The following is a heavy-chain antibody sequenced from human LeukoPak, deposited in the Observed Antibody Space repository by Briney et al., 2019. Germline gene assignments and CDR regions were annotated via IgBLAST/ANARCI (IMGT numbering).Heavy chain of an antibody. CDR2: IIPIFGAA. CDR1: GGTFSSYA. V-gene: IGHV1-69*13. CDR3: ARDPCSGGGCYTTPPDY. Sequence: ASVTVSCKASGGTFSSYAISWVRQAPGQGLEWMGGIIPIFGAANYAQKFQGRVTITADESTSTAYMELSSLGSEDTAVYYCARDPCSGGGCYTTPPDYWGQGTLVTVSS. D-gene: IGHD2-15*01. J-gene: IGHJ4*02.